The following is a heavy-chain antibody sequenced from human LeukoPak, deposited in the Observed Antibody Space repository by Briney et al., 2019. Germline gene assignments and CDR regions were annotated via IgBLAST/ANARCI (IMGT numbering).Heavy chain of an antibody. CDR2: IIPIFGTA. D-gene: IGHD5-12*01. V-gene: IGHV1-69*05. J-gene: IGHJ6*03. Sequence: SVKVSCKASGGTFSSYAISWVRQAPGQGLEWMGGIIPIFGTANYAQKFQGRVTITTDESTSTAYMELSSLRSEDTAVYYCARGLRNYYYMDVWGKGTTVTVSS. CDR3: ARGLRNYYYMDV. CDR1: GGTFSSYA.